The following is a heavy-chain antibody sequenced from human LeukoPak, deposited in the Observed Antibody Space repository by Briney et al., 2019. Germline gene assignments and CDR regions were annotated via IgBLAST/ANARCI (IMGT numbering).Heavy chain of an antibody. CDR2: IYTSGST. Sequence: SETLSLTCTVSGGSISSYYWSWIRQPAGKGLEWIGRIYTSGSTNYNPSLKSRVTMSVDTSKNQFSLKLSSVTAADTAVYYCARPYDSSPNWYFDLWGRGTLVTVSS. CDR1: GGSISSYY. CDR3: ARPYDSSPNWYFDL. J-gene: IGHJ2*01. D-gene: IGHD3-22*01. V-gene: IGHV4-4*07.